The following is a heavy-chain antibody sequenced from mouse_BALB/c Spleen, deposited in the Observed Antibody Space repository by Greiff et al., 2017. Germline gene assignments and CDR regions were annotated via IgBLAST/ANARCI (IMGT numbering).Heavy chain of an antibody. CDR3: ARVQSAWFAY. CDR2: ISSGGST. Sequence: EVKLMESGGGLVKPGGSLKLSCAASGFTFSSYAMSWVRQTPEKRLEWVASISSGGSTYYPDSVKGRFTISRDNARNILYLQMSSLRSEDTAMYYCARVQSAWFAYWGQGTLVTVSA. CDR1: GFTFSSYA. V-gene: IGHV5-6-5*01. J-gene: IGHJ3*01.